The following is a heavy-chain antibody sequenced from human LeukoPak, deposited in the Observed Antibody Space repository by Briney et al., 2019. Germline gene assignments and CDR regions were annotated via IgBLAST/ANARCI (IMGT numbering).Heavy chain of an antibody. V-gene: IGHV3-66*01. Sequence: GGSLRLSCAASGFTVSNNYMSWVRQAPGKGLEWVSILYSGGSTYYADSVKGRFTISRDNSKNTLYLQMNSLRAEDAAVYCCARVRSPNWFDPWGRGALVTVSS. CDR1: GFTVSNNY. J-gene: IGHJ5*02. CDR2: LYSGGST. CDR3: ARVRSPNWFDP. D-gene: IGHD1-26*01.